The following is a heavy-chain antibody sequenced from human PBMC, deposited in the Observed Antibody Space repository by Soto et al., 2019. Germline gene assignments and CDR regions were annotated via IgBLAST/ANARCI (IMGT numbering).Heavy chain of an antibody. CDR2: ISSSSSTI. V-gene: IGHV3-48*01. J-gene: IGHJ4*02. CDR1: GFTFSSYS. Sequence: PGGSLRLSCAASGFTFSSYSMNWVRQAPGKGLEWVSYISSSSSTIYYADSVKGRFTISRDNAKNSLYLQMNSLRAEDTAVYYCARDSSSYRYFAVYWGQGTLVTVSS. CDR3: ARDSSSYRYFAVY. D-gene: IGHD3-16*02.